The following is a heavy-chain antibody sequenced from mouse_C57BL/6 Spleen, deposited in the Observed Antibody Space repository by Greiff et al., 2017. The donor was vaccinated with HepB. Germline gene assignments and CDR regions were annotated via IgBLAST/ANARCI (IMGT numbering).Heavy chain of an antibody. CDR1: GYSITSGYY. CDR2: ISYDGSN. Sequence: ESGPGLVKPSQSLSLTCSVTGYSITSGYYWNWIRQFPGNKLEWMGYISYDGSNNYNPSLKNRISITRDTSKNQFFLKLNSVTTEDTATYYCARADDYDAFAYWGQGTLVTVSA. D-gene: IGHD2-4*01. CDR3: ARADDYDAFAY. V-gene: IGHV3-6*01. J-gene: IGHJ3*01.